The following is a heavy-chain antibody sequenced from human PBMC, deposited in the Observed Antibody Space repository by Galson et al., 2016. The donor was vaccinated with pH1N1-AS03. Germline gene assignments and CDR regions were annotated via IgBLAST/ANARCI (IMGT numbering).Heavy chain of an antibody. CDR2: IMPVFGPA. J-gene: IGHJ4*02. CDR1: GGNFRTHP. V-gene: IGHV1-69*13. CDR3: ATGHYETSDFRGAWDY. Sequence: SVKVSCKASGGNFRTHPISWVRQAPGQGLEWMGGIMPVFGPAKYAQKFQGRVTISADESTSTAYMELNNLRPEDTAVYYCATGHYETSDFRGAWDYWGQGTPVTVSS. D-gene: IGHD3-22*01.